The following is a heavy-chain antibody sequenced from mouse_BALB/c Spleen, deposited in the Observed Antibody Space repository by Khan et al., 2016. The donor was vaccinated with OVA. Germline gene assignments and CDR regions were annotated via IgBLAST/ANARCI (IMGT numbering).Heavy chain of an antibody. J-gene: IGHJ2*01. V-gene: IGHV3-2*02. CDR3: ASGRLLLRYPDYFDY. CDR2: IGYSGST. Sequence: EVQLVESGPGLLKPSQSLSLTCTVTGYSITSDYAWNLIRQFPGNKLEWMAYIGYSGSTTYNPSLRSRTSFTRDPSKNQSCLQLNAVTTEDTATSYCASGRLLLRYPDYFDYWGQGTTLTVSS. D-gene: IGHD1-1*01. CDR1: GYSITSDYA.